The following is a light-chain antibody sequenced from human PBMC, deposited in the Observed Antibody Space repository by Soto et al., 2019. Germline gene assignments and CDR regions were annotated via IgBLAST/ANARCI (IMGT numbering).Light chain of an antibody. CDR1: QSISSY. Sequence: DIQMTQSPSSLSASVGDRVTITCRASQSISSYLNWYQQKPGKAPKLLIYAASSLQSWVPSRFSGSGSGTDFTLTISSLHPEDFATYYCQQSYSTPPWTFGQGTKVEIK. J-gene: IGKJ1*01. V-gene: IGKV1-39*01. CDR2: AAS. CDR3: QQSYSTPPWT.